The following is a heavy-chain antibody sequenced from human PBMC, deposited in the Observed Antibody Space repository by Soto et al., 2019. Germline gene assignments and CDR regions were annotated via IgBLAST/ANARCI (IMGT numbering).Heavy chain of an antibody. CDR2: IRSKANSYAT. CDR3: TSPHTYCSGGSCYNYYYGMDV. D-gene: IGHD2-15*01. V-gene: IGHV3-73*01. CDR1: GFTFSGSA. Sequence: GGSLRLSCAASGFTFSGSAMHWVRQASGKGLEWVGRIRSKANSYATAYAASVKGRFTISRDDSKNTAYLQMNSLKTEDTAVYYCTSPHTYCSGGSCYNYYYGMDVWGQGTTVTVSS. J-gene: IGHJ6*02.